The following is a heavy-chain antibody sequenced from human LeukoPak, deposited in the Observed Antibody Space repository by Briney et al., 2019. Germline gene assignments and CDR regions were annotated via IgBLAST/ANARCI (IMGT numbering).Heavy chain of an antibody. CDR2: INRGGDTT. V-gene: IGHV3-23*01. J-gene: IGHJ6*02. CDR1: GFTFTDYA. CDR3: AEAFGLPRNGIDV. Sequence: PGGSLRLSCAASGFTFTDYAMSWVRQAPGKGLERVSTINRGGDTTYYADSVKGRFTISRDDSKNKLYLQMNSLRAEDTAVYYCAEAFGLPRNGIDVWGLGTTVTVSS. D-gene: IGHD3-16*01.